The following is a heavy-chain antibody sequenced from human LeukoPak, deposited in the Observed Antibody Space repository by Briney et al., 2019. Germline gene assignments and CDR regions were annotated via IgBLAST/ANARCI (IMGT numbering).Heavy chain of an antibody. V-gene: IGHV4-39*01. CDR2: IYYSGST. D-gene: IGHD2-21*02. CDR3: ARHTLVTAISTYNWFDP. CDR1: GGSISGSSYY. J-gene: IGHJ5*02. Sequence: SETLSLTCTVSGGSISGSSYYWGWIRQPPGKGLEWIGSIYYSGSTYYNPSLKSRVTISVDTSRNQFSLRLSSVTAADTAIYYCARHTLVTAISTYNWFDPWGQGTLVTVSS.